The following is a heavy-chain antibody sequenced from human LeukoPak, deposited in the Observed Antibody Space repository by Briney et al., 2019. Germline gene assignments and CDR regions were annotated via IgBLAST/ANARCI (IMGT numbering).Heavy chain of an antibody. D-gene: IGHD2-15*01. CDR3: ARDQGLYCSGGSCFSYYYMDV. V-gene: IGHV3-53*01. CDR1: GFTVSSHY. CDR2: IYSGGST. J-gene: IGHJ6*03. Sequence: PGGSLRLSCAASGFTVSSHYMSWVRQAPGKGLEWVSVIYSGGSTYYADSVKGRFTISRDNSKNTLYLQMNSLRAEDTAVYYCARDQGLYCSGGSCFSYYYMDVWGKGTTVTVSS.